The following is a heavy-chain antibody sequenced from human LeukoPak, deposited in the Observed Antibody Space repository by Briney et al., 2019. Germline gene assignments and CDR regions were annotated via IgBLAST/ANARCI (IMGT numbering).Heavy chain of an antibody. CDR3: AGGPGLYYFDY. Sequence: SETLSLTCTVSGGSISSYYWSWIRRPPGKGLEWIGYIYYSGSTNYNPSLKSRVTISVDTSKNQFSLKLSSVTAADTAVYYCAGGPGLYYFDYWGQGTLVTVSS. V-gene: IGHV4-59*08. J-gene: IGHJ4*02. D-gene: IGHD3-16*01. CDR2: IYYSGST. CDR1: GGSISSYY.